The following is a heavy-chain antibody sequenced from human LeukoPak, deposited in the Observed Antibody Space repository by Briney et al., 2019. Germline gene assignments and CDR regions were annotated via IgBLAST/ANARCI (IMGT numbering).Heavy chain of an antibody. J-gene: IGHJ4*02. D-gene: IGHD3-16*01. CDR2: INHSGST. CDR1: GGSISSGDYY. Sequence: PSETLSLTCTVSGGSISSGDYYWSWIRQPPGKGLEWIGEINHSGSTNYNPSLKSRVTISVDTSKNQFSLKLSSVTAADTAVYYCARGQVIRRRIMITFGGVITFDYWGQGTLVTVSS. CDR3: ARGQVIRRRIMITFGGVITFDY. V-gene: IGHV4-39*07.